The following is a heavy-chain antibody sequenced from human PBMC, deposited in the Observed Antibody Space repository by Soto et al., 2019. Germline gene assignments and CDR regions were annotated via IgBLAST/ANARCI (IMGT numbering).Heavy chain of an antibody. V-gene: IGHV4-59*01. D-gene: IGHD6-13*01. CDR2: IYYSGST. J-gene: IGHJ4*02. CDR3: ARVGVAAAGPLVI. CDR1: GGSISSYY. Sequence: SETLSLTCTVSGGSISSYYWSWIRQPPGKGLEWIGYIYYSGSTNYNPSLKSRVTISVDTSKNQFSLKLSSVTAADTAVYYCARVGVAAAGPLVIWGQGALVTVSS.